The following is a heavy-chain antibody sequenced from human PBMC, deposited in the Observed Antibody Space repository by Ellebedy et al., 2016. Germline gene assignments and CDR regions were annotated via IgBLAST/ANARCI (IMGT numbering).Heavy chain of an antibody. CDR2: TYYRSKWYS. CDR3: ARTAVARNWFDP. Sequence: SETLSLTXVISGDSVSNNSAVWNWIRQSPSRGLEWLGRTYYRSKWYSDFAVSVKSRLTINPDTSKNQFSLQLNSVTPEDTAVYYCARTAVARNWFDPWGQGTLVTVSS. J-gene: IGHJ5*02. V-gene: IGHV6-1*01. D-gene: IGHD6-19*01. CDR1: GDSVSNNSAV.